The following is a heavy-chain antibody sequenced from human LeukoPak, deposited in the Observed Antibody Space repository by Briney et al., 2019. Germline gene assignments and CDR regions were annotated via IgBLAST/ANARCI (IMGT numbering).Heavy chain of an antibody. Sequence: GASVKVSCKASGYTFTSYGISWVRQAPGQGLEWMGGIIPIFGTANYAQKFQGRVTITADKSTSTAYMELSSLRSEDTAVYYCARATRPLRLGELSLYVGRYGFDYWGRGTLVTVSS. CDR3: ARATRPLRLGELSLYVGRYGFDY. CDR1: GYTFTSYG. D-gene: IGHD3-16*02. J-gene: IGHJ4*02. V-gene: IGHV1-69*06. CDR2: IIPIFGTA.